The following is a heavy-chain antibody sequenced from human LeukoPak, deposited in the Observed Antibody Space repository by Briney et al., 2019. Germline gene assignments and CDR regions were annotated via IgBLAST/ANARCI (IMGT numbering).Heavy chain of an antibody. CDR2: IYYSGST. Sequence: PSGTLSLTCAVYGGPFSGYYWTWIRQPPGKGLEWIGSIYYSGSTYYNPSLKSRVTISVDTSKNQFSLKLSSVTAADTAVYYCARTYYDFWSGSGAIWGQGTMVTVSS. J-gene: IGHJ3*02. CDR1: GGPFSGYY. V-gene: IGHV4-34*01. D-gene: IGHD3-3*01. CDR3: ARTYYDFWSGSGAI.